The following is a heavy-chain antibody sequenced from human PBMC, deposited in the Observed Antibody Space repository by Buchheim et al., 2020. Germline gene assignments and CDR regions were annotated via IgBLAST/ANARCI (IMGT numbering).Heavy chain of an antibody. CDR2: IKSITDGGTT. D-gene: IGHD1-26*01. Sequence: EVQLVESGGGLVMPGGSLRLSCAASGFTFTNVWMSWVRQTPGKGLEWVGRIKSITDGGTTDYAAPVKGRFIISRDDSKNTLYLQMNSLKTEDTAVYCCTTDPRWEFHLDYWGQGTL. CDR3: TTDPRWEFHLDY. CDR1: GFTFTNVW. V-gene: IGHV3-15*01. J-gene: IGHJ4*02.